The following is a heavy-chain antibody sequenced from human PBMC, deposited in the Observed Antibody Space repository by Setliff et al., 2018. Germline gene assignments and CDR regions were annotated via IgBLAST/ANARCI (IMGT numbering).Heavy chain of an antibody. CDR2: MNPKSGGT. D-gene: IGHD3-16*01. J-gene: IGHJ4*02. Sequence: AASVKVSCKASGYTFTGYYIHWVRQAPGQGLEWLGWMNPKSGGTDYAQKFQGRVTMTRDTSISTAYMELSRLRSDDTAVYYCARDPLGLEDITLFDYWGQGTLVTVSS. V-gene: IGHV1-2*02. CDR3: ARDPLGLEDITLFDY. CDR1: GYTFTGYY.